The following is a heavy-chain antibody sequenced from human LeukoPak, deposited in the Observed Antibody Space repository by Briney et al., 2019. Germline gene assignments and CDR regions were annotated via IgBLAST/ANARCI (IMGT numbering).Heavy chain of an antibody. Sequence: GGSLRLSCAASGFTVSNNYMSWVRQAPGKGLEWVSVIYSGGSTYYADSVKGRFTISRDNSKNTLYLQMNSLRAEDTAVYYCARDFRCSGGSCYYWYFDLWGRGTLVTVSS. J-gene: IGHJ2*01. V-gene: IGHV3-53*01. CDR2: IYSGGST. D-gene: IGHD2-15*01. CDR1: GFTVSNNY. CDR3: ARDFRCSGGSCYYWYFDL.